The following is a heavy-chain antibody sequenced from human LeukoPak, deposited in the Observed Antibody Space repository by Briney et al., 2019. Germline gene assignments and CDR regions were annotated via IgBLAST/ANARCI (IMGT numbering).Heavy chain of an antibody. J-gene: IGHJ4*02. D-gene: IGHD4-17*01. V-gene: IGHV3-23*01. CDR3: AKRHPSVTTFDY. Sequence: TGGSLRLSCAASGFTFSSYSMNWVRQAPGKGLEWVSTISDSGGSTYYADSVEGRFTISRDNSKNTLYLQMNSLRAEDTAVYYCAKRHPSVTTFDYWGQGTLVTVSS. CDR2: ISDSGGST. CDR1: GFTFSSYS.